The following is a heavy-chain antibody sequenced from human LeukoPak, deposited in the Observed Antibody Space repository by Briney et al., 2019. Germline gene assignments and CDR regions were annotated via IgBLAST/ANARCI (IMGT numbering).Heavy chain of an antibody. CDR3: ARDHCSGGTCYSLDF. Sequence: GGSLRLSCAASGFTFSNYAMYWVRQAPGKGLEWVAVISYDGSTKYYADPVKGRFTISRDNSKNTLYLQMNSLRAEDTALYYCARDHCSGGTCYSLDFWGQGTLVTVSS. CDR2: ISYDGSTK. J-gene: IGHJ4*02. V-gene: IGHV3-30-3*01. CDR1: GFTFSNYA. D-gene: IGHD2-15*01.